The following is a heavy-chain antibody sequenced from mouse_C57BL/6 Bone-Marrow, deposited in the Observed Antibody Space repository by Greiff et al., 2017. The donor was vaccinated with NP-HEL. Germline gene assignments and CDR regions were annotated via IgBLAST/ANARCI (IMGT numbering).Heavy chain of an antibody. CDR1: GYSFTGYY. CDR3: ARPLGGYSPFAY. D-gene: IGHD2-3*01. J-gene: IGHJ3*01. Sequence: VQLQQSGPELVKPGASVKISCKASGYSFTGYYMNWVKQSPEKSLEWIGEINPSTGGTTYNQKFKAKATLTVDKSSSTAYMQLKSLTSEDSAVYYCARPLGGYSPFAYWGQGTLVTVSA. CDR2: INPSTGGT. V-gene: IGHV1-42*01.